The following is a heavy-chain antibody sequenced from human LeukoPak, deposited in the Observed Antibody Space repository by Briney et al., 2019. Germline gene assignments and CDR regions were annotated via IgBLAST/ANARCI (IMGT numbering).Heavy chain of an antibody. J-gene: IGHJ4*02. Sequence: SETLSLTCAVHGGSFSGYYWSWSRQPPGKGLEWIWEINHSGSTNYNPSPKSRVTVSVDTSKNQFSLKLNSVTAADTAVYYCARGLAHPYAYVWGSYRTRGIGYFDYWGQGTLVTVSS. CDR2: INHSGST. V-gene: IGHV4-34*01. CDR3: ARGLAHPYAYVWGSYRTRGIGYFDY. CDR1: GGSFSGYY. D-gene: IGHD3-16*02.